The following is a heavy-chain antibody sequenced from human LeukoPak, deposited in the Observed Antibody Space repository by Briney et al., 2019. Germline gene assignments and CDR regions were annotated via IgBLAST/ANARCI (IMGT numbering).Heavy chain of an antibody. D-gene: IGHD5-12*01. CDR3: AKDQSGYDYYYYYYMDV. CDR1: GFTFSSYA. V-gene: IGHV3-23*01. Sequence: PGGSLRLSCAASGFTFSSYAMSWVRQAPGKGLEWVSAISGSGGSTYYADSVKGRFTISRDNSKNTLYLQMNSLRAEDTAVYYCAKDQSGYDYYYYYYMDVWGKGTTVTVSS. CDR2: ISGSGGST. J-gene: IGHJ6*03.